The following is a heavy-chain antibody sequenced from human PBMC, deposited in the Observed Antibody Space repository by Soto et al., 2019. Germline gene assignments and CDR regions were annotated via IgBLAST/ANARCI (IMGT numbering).Heavy chain of an antibody. J-gene: IGHJ4*02. Sequence: PGGSLRLSCAASGFNFNNFGMVWVRQTPAKRLEWVATISASGSNADYLDSVKGRFTIARDNSRNTLFLQLNSLRVDDTAVYYCASATKPTEYWGQGTQVTVSS. CDR3: ASATKPTEY. CDR2: ISASGSNA. D-gene: IGHD2-8*01. CDR1: GFNFNNFG. V-gene: IGHV3-23*01.